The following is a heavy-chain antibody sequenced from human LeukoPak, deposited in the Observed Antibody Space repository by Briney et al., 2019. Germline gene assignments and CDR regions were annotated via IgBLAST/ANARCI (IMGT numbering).Heavy chain of an antibody. D-gene: IGHD6-19*01. J-gene: IGHJ4*02. V-gene: IGHV3-48*03. CDR3: APLAVASDFDY. CDR2: IASSGTIK. CDR1: GFPFSVYE. Sequence: PGGSLRLSCVVSGFPFSVYEMNWVRQAPGKGLEWVSNIASSGTIKYYADSVKGRFSISRDNAKSSLYLQMNSLRVEDTAVYYCAPLAVASDFDYWGQGALVTVSS.